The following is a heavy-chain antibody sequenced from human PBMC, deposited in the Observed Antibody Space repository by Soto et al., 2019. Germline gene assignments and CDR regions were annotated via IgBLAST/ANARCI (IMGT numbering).Heavy chain of an antibody. CDR1: GFSFSSYW. Sequence: HPGGSLRLSCAASGFSFSSYWIHWVRQAPGKGLVWVSRIKTDGSSTDYADSVKGRFTISRDNAKNTLYLQMNSLRAEDTAVYYCARREGNTYGLFHWGQGTLVTVSS. D-gene: IGHD5-18*01. J-gene: IGHJ4*02. CDR3: ARREGNTYGLFH. CDR2: IKTDGSST. V-gene: IGHV3-74*01.